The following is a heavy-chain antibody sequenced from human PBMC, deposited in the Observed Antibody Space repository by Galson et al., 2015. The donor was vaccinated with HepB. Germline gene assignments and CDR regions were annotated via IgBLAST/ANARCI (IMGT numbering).Heavy chain of an antibody. CDR2: ISGSGGST. D-gene: IGHD5-18*01. V-gene: IGHV3-23*01. J-gene: IGHJ4*02. Sequence: SLRLSCAASGFTFSSYAMSWVRQAPGKGLEWVSAISGSGGSTYYADSVKGRFTISRDNSKNTLYLQMNSLRAEDTAVYYCAKDRWIQLWFGGAYFDYWGQGTLVTVSS. CDR1: GFTFSSYA. CDR3: AKDRWIQLWFGGAYFDY.